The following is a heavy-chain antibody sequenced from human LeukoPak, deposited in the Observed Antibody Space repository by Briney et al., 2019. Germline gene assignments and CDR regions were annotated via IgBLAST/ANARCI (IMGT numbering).Heavy chain of an antibody. CDR3: ARDPNYYGSGSYYNVGFFVL. CDR1: GYTFTSYG. V-gene: IGHV1-18*01. D-gene: IGHD3-10*01. CDR2: ISAYNGNT. Sequence: ASVKVSCKASGYTFTSYGISWVRQAPGEGLEWMGWISAYNGNTNYAQKLQGRVTMTTDTSTSTAYMELRSLRSDDTAVYYCARDPNYYGSGSYYNVGFFVLWGQGTLVTVSS. J-gene: IGHJ4*02.